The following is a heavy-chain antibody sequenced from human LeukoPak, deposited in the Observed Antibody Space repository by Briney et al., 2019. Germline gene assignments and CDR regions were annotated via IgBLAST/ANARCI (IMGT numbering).Heavy chain of an antibody. Sequence: ASVKVSCKASGYTFTSYDTNWVRQATGQGLEWMGWMNPNSGNTGYAQKFQGRVTMTRNTSISTAYMELSSLRSEDTAVYYCARVYSSSWKRLFNWFDPWGQGTLVTVSS. D-gene: IGHD6-13*01. CDR1: GYTFTSYD. CDR3: ARVYSSSWKRLFNWFDP. CDR2: MNPNSGNT. J-gene: IGHJ5*02. V-gene: IGHV1-8*01.